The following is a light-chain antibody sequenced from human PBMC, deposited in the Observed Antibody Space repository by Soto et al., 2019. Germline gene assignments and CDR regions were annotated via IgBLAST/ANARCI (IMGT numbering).Light chain of an antibody. Sequence: DIPLTQSPSFLSPSIGESVTITCLASQVISTSLAWYQVKPGKAPKLLIYAASTLESGVPSRFSATVSGTEFSLTITSLQPEDFAAYYCQQLFDSPITFGQGTRLEIK. V-gene: IGKV1-9*01. CDR3: QQLFDSPIT. CDR1: QVISTS. CDR2: AAS. J-gene: IGKJ5*01.